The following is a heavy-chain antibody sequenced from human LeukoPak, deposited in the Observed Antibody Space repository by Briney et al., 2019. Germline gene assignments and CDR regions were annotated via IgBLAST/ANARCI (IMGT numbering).Heavy chain of an antibody. CDR2: IYSGGST. D-gene: IGHD3-9*01. Sequence: GGSLRLSCAASGFTVSSNYMSWVRQAPGKGLEWVSVIYSGGSTYYADSVKGRFTISRDDSKNTLYLQMNSLRAEDTAVYYCASDILTGYYTVTGDYWGQGTLVTVSS. CDR1: GFTVSSNY. CDR3: ASDILTGYYTVTGDY. V-gene: IGHV3-66*01. J-gene: IGHJ4*02.